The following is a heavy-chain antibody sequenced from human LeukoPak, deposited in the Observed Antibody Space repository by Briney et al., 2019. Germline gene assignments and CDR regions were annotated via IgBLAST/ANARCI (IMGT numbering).Heavy chain of an antibody. Sequence: SETLPLTCTVSNDSISNYYWSWIRQPPGKGLEWIAYIDYRGSTTNNPSLRSRITISVDTSRNQFSLKLRSVTAADTAVYYCARSRSGYGYEHGAFEIWGQGTMATVSS. CDR3: ARSRSGYGYEHGAFEI. CDR2: IDYRGST. D-gene: IGHD5-12*01. CDR1: NDSISNYY. V-gene: IGHV4-59*01. J-gene: IGHJ3*02.